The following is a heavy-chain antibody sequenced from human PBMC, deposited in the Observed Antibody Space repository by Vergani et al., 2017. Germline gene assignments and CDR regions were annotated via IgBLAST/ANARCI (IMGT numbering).Heavy chain of an antibody. D-gene: IGHD6-19*01. J-gene: IGHJ3*02. V-gene: IGHV4-61*01. CDR1: GDSISSRNCY. CDR3: ARDRGYSTGWYSAFDI. CDR2: IYKSGSS. Sequence: QVQLQESGPGLVKPSETLSLTCTVSGDSISSRNCYWGWIRQPPGKGLEWIGYIYKSGSSTYNPSLKGRVTISADTSKNQFSLKLTSVTAADTALYYCARDRGYSTGWYSAFDIWGQGTMVTVSS.